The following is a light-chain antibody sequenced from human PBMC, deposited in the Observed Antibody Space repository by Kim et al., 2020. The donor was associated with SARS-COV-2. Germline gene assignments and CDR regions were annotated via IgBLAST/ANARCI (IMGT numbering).Light chain of an antibody. J-gene: IGKJ3*01. CDR3: QQYNDWLRT. V-gene: IGKV3-15*01. CDR1: QSISSN. CDR2: AVS. Sequence: EIVMTQSPATLSVSPGERATLSCRASQSISSNLAWYQQKPGQAPRLLIYAVSARATGIPARFSGSGSGTDFTLTISSLQSEDFAVYYCQQYNDWLRTFGPGTKVDIK.